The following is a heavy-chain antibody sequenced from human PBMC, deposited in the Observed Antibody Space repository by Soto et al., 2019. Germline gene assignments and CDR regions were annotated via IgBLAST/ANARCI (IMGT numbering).Heavy chain of an antibody. CDR3: ARRVRGVIIRPMQCDY. Sequence: QVQLQQWGAGLLKPSETLSLTCAVYGGSFSGYYWSWIRQPPGKGLEWIGEINHSGSTNYNPSLKSRVTISVDTSKNQFSLKLSSVTAADTAVYYCARRVRGVIIRPMQCDYWGQGTLVTVSS. CDR1: GGSFSGYY. J-gene: IGHJ4*02. CDR2: INHSGST. V-gene: IGHV4-34*01. D-gene: IGHD3-10*01.